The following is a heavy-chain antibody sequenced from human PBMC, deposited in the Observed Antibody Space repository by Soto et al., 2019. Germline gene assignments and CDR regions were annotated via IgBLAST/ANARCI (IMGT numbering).Heavy chain of an antibody. CDR2: INTNGVNT. CDR1: GFTFSGYA. J-gene: IGHJ4*02. CDR3: ASGRVEDSSGWATYFDY. D-gene: IGHD6-19*01. Sequence: EVQLVESGGGLVQPGGSLRLSCAASGFTFSGYAMFWVRQAPGKGLEYVSAINTNGVNTFYAKSVKGRFTISRDNSKNTMYLQMGSLRAEDMAVYYCASGRVEDSSGWATYFDYWGQGTLVTVSS. V-gene: IGHV3-64*01.